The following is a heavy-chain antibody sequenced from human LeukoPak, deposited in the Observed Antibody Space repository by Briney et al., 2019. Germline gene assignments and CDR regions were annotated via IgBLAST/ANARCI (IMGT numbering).Heavy chain of an antibody. Sequence: SETLSLTCTASGGSISNYYWSWIRQPPGRGLEWIGYIYFRGDTKYNPSLKSRVTISVDTSKNQFSLKMSSVTAADTAVYYCARHPYSNFVLDYWGQGTQVIVSS. CDR3: ARHPYSNFVLDY. CDR1: GGSISNYY. CDR2: IYFRGDT. J-gene: IGHJ4*02. V-gene: IGHV4-59*08. D-gene: IGHD4-11*01.